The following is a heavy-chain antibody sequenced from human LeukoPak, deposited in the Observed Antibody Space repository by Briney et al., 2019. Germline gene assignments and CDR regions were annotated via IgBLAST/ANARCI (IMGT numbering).Heavy chain of an antibody. D-gene: IGHD2-21*01. Sequence: GGSLRLSCAASGFTFSDYGMTWVRQTPGNGLEWVSSITGSGLHTYYVDSVKGRFVISRDNSRTTLYLEMNSLRAEDTAVYYCAKGLRIPSNWGQGIMVTVSS. J-gene: IGHJ4*02. CDR3: AKGLRIPSN. CDR1: GFTFSDYG. CDR2: ITGSGLHT. V-gene: IGHV3-23*01.